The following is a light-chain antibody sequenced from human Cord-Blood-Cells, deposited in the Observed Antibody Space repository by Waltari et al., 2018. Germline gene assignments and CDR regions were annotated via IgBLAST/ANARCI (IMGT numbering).Light chain of an antibody. Sequence: QSALTPPRSVSGSPGQSVTISCTGTSSDVGGYNYFSWYQQHPGKAPKRMIYDVSKRPSGVPDRFSGSKSGNTASLTISGLQAEDEADYYCCSYAGSYTFVFGGGTKLTVL. CDR2: DVS. J-gene: IGLJ3*02. V-gene: IGLV2-11*01. CDR1: SSDVGGYNY. CDR3: CSYAGSYTFV.